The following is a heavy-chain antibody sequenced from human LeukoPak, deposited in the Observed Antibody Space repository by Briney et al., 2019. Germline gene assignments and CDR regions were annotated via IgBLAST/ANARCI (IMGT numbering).Heavy chain of an antibody. CDR1: GCTLTSYV. CDR3: ARQPDDEIVGATRFDY. Sequence: ASVKVSCKASGCTLTSYVISWVRQAPGQGLEWMGWISAYNGNTNYAQKLQGRVTMTTDTSTSTAYMELRSLRSDDTAVYYCARQPDDEIVGATRFDYWGQGTLVTVSS. CDR2: ISAYNGNT. V-gene: IGHV1-18*01. D-gene: IGHD1-26*01. J-gene: IGHJ4*02.